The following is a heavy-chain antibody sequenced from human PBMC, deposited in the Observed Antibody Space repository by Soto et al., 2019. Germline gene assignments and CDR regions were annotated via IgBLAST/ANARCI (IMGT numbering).Heavy chain of an antibody. V-gene: IGHV4-30-2*01. J-gene: IGHJ6*02. CDR2: IYHSGST. D-gene: IGHD4-17*01. Sequence: TLSLTCAVSGGSISSGGYSWSWIRQPPGKGLEWIGYIYHSGSTYYNPSLKSRVTISVDRSKNQFSLKLSSVTAADTAVYYCAGLTTVTTVAHKYYYGMDVWGQGTTVTVSS. CDR3: AGLTTVTTVAHKYYYGMDV. CDR1: GGSISSGGYS.